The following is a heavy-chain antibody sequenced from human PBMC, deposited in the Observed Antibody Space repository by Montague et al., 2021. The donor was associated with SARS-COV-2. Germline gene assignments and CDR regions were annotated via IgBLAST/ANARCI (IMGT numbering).Heavy chain of an antibody. V-gene: IGHV3-74*01. CDR3: AKGGFYRFDAFDT. CDR1: GFTFSSYW. CDR2: INSDGSIT. D-gene: IGHD2/OR15-2a*01. J-gene: IGHJ3*02. Sequence: SLRLSCAASGFTFSSYWMHWVRQAPGKGLVGVSYINSDGSITHYADSVKGRFTISRDNAKSTLYLQMINLRAEDTAVYYCAKGGFYRFDAFDTWGQGTIVTVSS.